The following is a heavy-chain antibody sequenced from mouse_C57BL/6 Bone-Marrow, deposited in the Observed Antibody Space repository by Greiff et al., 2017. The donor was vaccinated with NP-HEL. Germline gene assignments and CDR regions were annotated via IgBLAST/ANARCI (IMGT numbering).Heavy chain of an antibody. CDR2: ISNVAYSI. CDR3: ARHWILWLRGAMDY. CDR1: GFTFSDYG. J-gene: IGHJ4*01. D-gene: IGHD2-2*01. V-gene: IGHV5-15*01. Sequence: EVQLVESGGGLVQPGGSLKLSCAASGFTFSDYGMAWVRQAPGKGPEWVAFISNVAYSIYYADTVTGRFTISRVNAKNTLYLEMSSLRTGDTDMYYSARHWILWLRGAMDYWGQGTSVTVSS.